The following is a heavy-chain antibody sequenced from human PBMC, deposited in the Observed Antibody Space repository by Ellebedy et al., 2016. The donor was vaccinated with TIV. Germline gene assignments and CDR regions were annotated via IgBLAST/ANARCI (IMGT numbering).Heavy chain of an antibody. D-gene: IGHD3-10*02. CDR2: ISGDGRAT. CDR1: GFTFSSYE. J-gene: IGHJ4*02. Sequence: PGGSLRLSCAASGFTFSSYEMNWVRQAPGKGLEWVSFISGDGRATFYADSVKCRFTIARDNANHSLFLQMSSLRAEDTAVYYCARDDMFAKLLFHYWGLGTLVTVSS. V-gene: IGHV3-48*03. CDR3: ARDDMFAKLLFHY.